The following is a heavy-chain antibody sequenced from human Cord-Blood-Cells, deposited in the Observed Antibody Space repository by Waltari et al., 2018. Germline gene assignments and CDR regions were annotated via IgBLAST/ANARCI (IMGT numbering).Heavy chain of an antibody. Sequence: QVQLVASGGALFQPGGPRRPPGPAAAFPFRSNGFPWVRQAPGKGLEWVAVIWYDGSNKYYADSVKGRFTISRDNSKNTLYLQVNSLRAEDTAVYYCARASKSWYFDLWGRGTLVTVSS. CDR3: ARASKSWYFDL. CDR2: IWYDGSNK. J-gene: IGHJ2*01. V-gene: IGHV3-33*01. CDR1: AFPFRSNG.